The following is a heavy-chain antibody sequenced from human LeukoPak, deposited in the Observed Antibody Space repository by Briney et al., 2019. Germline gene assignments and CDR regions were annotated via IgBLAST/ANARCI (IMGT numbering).Heavy chain of an antibody. CDR2: IYYSGST. CDR3: ARQEIRCSSTSCYWTGFDY. V-gene: IGHV4-59*08. D-gene: IGHD2-2*01. J-gene: IGHJ4*02. Sequence: PSETLSLTCTVSGGSISSYYWSWIRQPPGKGLEWTGNIYYSGSTNYNPSLKSRVTISVDTSKNQFSLKLSSVTAADTAVYYCARQEIRCSSTSCYWTGFDYWGQGTLVTVSS. CDR1: GGSISSYY.